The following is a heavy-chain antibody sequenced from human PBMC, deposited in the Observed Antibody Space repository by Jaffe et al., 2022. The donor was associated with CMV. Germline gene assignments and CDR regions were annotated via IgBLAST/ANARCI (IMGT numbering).Heavy chain of an antibody. CDR3: ARGVVVTATRGEPNYGMDV. CDR2: INHSGST. CDR1: GGSFSGYY. J-gene: IGHJ6*02. D-gene: IGHD2-21*02. Sequence: QVQLQQWGAGLLKPSETLSLTCAVYGGSFSGYYWSWIRQPPGKGLEWIGEINHSGSTNYNPSLKSRVTISVDTSKNQFSLKLSSVTAADTAVYYCARGVVVTATRGEPNYGMDVWGQGTTVTVSS. V-gene: IGHV4-34*01.